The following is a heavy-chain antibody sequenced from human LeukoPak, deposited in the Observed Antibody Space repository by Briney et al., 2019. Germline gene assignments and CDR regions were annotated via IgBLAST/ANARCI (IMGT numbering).Heavy chain of an antibody. CDR3: ARIPCTGGSCYYFDS. V-gene: IGHV4-39*01. Sequence: SETLSLTCTVSGDSIGSSTYYWGWLRQPPGKGPGWLGSIFYSGSTFYKPSLESRLTMSVKMSKNQCSLRLSSVTAADTAVYYCARIPCTGGSCYYFDSWGQGILVIVSS. CDR2: IFYSGST. J-gene: IGHJ4*02. D-gene: IGHD2-15*01. CDR1: GDSIGSSTYY.